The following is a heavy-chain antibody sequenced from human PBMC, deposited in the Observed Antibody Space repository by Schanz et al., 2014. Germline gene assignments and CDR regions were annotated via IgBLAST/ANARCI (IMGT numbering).Heavy chain of an antibody. Sequence: QVQLVQSGAEVKKPGSPVKVSCKSSGCTFSSYAISWVRQAPGQGLEWMGWISAYNGNTNYAQKFQGRVTMTTDTSTSTAYMELRSLRSDDTAGYYGGRLDNSSCYPRYWGQGTLVTVSS. CDR3: GRLDNSSCYPRY. CDR1: GCTFSSYA. D-gene: IGHD6-13*01. J-gene: IGHJ4*02. CDR2: ISAYNGNT. V-gene: IGHV1-18*01.